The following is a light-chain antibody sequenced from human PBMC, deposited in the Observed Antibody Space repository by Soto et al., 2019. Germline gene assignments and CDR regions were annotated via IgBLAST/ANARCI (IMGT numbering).Light chain of an antibody. Sequence: IQLTQSPSSLSASVGDRVTITCRASQGISSSLAWYQQKPGKAPKLLIYAASTLRSGVPSRFSGSGSGTDFTLTISSLQSEDFATYYCQQLNSYPRTFGQGTRLEIK. CDR3: QQLNSYPRT. CDR2: AAS. V-gene: IGKV1-9*01. J-gene: IGKJ5*01. CDR1: QGISSS.